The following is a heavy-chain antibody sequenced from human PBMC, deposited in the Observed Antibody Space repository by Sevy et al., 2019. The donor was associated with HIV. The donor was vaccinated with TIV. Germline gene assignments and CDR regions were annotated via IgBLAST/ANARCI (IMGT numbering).Heavy chain of an antibody. D-gene: IGHD3-22*01. J-gene: IGHJ6*02. CDR2: IRHDGSNK. CDR1: GFTFSSYG. CDR3: AKEDANDSSGYYYPANDYYYYYGMDV. V-gene: IGHV3-30*02. Sequence: GGSLRLSCAASGFTFSSYGMHWVRQAPGKGLEWVAFIRHDGSNKYYADSVKGRFTISRDNSKNTLYLQMNSLRAEDTAVYYCAKEDANDSSGYYYPANDYYYYYGMDVWGQGTTVTVSS.